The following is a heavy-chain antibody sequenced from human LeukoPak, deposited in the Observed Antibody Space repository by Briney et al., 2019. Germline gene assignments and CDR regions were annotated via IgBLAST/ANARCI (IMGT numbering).Heavy chain of an antibody. Sequence: PGGSLRLSCAASGFTFSSYGMHWVRQAPGKGLEWVAVISYDGSNKYYADSVKGRFTISRDNSKNTLYLQMNSLRAEDTAVYYCAKGREYWGQGTLVTVSS. CDR2: ISYDGSNK. V-gene: IGHV3-30*18. J-gene: IGHJ4*02. CDR1: GFTFSSYG. CDR3: AKGREY.